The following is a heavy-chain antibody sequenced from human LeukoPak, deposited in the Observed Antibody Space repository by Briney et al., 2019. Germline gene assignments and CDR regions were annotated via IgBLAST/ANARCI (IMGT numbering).Heavy chain of an antibody. V-gene: IGHV4-59*12. CDR2: ISHSGNT. CDR3: VRDQTHKNWFDP. J-gene: IGHJ5*02. CDR1: GGSISSDF. Sequence: SETLSLTCTVSGGSISSDFWSRIRQTPGQGLEWIGYISHSGNTKYNPSLESRVTISLVTSANQFSLNLFSVTAADTAVYYCVRDQTHKNWFDPWGQGTLVTVSS.